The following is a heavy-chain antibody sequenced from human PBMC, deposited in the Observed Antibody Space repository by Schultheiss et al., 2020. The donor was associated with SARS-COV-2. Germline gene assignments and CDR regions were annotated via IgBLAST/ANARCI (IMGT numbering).Heavy chain of an antibody. V-gene: IGHV4-61*08. CDR2: IYEGGRT. D-gene: IGHD2-2*01. CDR3: ARLHLGVDIVVVPAAIGYYYYGMDV. Sequence: SGPTLVKPTQTLTLTCTFSGFSLSTSGMCVSWIRQPPGKGLECIGYIYEGGRTNYNPSLKSRVTISVDTSKNQFSLKLSSVTAADTAVYYCARLHLGVDIVVVPAAIGYYYYGMDVWGQGTTVTVSS. CDR1: GFSLSTSGMC. J-gene: IGHJ6*02.